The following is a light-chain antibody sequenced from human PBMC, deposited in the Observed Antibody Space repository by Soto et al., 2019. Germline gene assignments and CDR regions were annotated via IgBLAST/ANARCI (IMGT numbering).Light chain of an antibody. V-gene: IGLV1-40*01. CDR2: GNK. J-gene: IGLJ1*01. CDR3: QSYDSSLSGSYV. CDR1: SSNIGAGYD. Sequence: QPVLTQPPSVSGAPGQRVTISCTGSSSNIGAGYDVHWYQQLPGTAPKLLIYGNKNRPSGVPDRFSGSKSGTSASLGITGLQAEDEADYYCQSYDSSLSGSYVFGTGTKLTVL.